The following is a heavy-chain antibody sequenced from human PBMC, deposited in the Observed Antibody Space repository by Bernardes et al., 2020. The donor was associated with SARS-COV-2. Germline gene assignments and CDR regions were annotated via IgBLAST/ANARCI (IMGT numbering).Heavy chain of an antibody. J-gene: IGHJ4*02. CDR1: GFSVSSKY. Sequence: GSLRLSCAASGFSVSSKYLSWVRQAPEKGLEWVALISTEGKTSYVDSVKGRFTISRNNSQNTVYLHMSSLSAQDTAVYFCARLFDGYSYFLNQFDVWGQGALVTVSA. CDR3: ARLFDGYSYFLNQFDV. D-gene: IGHD5-18*01. V-gene: IGHV3-53*01. CDR2: ISTEGKT.